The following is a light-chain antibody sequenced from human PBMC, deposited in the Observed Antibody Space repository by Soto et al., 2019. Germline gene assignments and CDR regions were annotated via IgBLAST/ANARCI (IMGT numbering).Light chain of an antibody. V-gene: IGKV3-11*01. CDR2: DTS. J-gene: IGKJ5*01. CDR1: QSVSSC. CDR3: QQCGTRPPIT. Sequence: EIVLTQSPATVSLSPGERVTLSCRASQSVSSCLAWYQQKPGQAPRLLIYDTSIRAAAIPARFGGGGSGTDFTLTISSLEPEDFAVYFCQQCGTRPPITFGQGTRLEIK.